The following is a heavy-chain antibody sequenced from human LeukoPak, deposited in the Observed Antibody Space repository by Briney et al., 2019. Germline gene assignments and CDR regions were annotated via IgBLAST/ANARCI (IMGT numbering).Heavy chain of an antibody. CDR2: ISSSSSYI. Sequence: PEGSLRLSCAASGFTFSSYSMNWVRQAPGKGLEWVSSISSSSSYIYYADSVKGRFTISRDNAKNSLYLQMNSLRAEDTAVYYCAGDIRRRGSGSVWGQGTTVTVSS. V-gene: IGHV3-21*01. CDR3: AGDIRRRGSGSV. CDR1: GFTFSSYS. J-gene: IGHJ6*02. D-gene: IGHD3-10*01.